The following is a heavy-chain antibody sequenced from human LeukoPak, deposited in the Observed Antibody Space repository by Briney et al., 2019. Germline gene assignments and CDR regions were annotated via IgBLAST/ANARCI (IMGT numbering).Heavy chain of an antibody. CDR2: MNPNSGYT. J-gene: IGHJ4*02. Sequence: ASVKVSCKASGYTFTSHDINWVRQATGQGLEWMGWMNPNSGYTGYEQKFQGRVTMTRDTSTSTAYMELSSLRSEDTAVYYCARGGSSYNDEHEEFDYWGQGAVVTVSS. CDR1: GYTFTSHD. CDR3: ARGGSSYNDEHEEFDY. V-gene: IGHV1-8*01. D-gene: IGHD3-22*01.